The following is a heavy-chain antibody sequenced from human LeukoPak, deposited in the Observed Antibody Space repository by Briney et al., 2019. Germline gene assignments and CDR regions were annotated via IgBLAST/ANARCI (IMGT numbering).Heavy chain of an antibody. D-gene: IGHD6-19*01. V-gene: IGHV4-59*01. CDR3: ARGCSSGWYYFDY. CDR2: IYYSGST. Sequence: SETLSLTCTVSGGSISSYYWSWIRQPAGKGLEWIGYIYYSGSTNYNPSLKSRDTISVDTSKNQFSLKLSSVTAADTAVYYCARGCSSGWYYFDYWGQGTLVTVSS. J-gene: IGHJ4*02. CDR1: GGSISSYY.